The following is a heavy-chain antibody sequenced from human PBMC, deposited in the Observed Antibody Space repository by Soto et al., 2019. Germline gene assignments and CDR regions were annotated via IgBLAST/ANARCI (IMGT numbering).Heavy chain of an antibody. CDR1: GGTFSSYA. CDR2: IMPSFGTA. Sequence: QVQLVQSGAEVKKPGASVKVSCKASGGTFSSYAISWVRQAPGQRLEWMGVIMPSFGTANSAQTFQGRVTITADKSTIKANMQLSSLRSEDTAVYYCAGGRYYDSSGNDWGQGTLVTVSS. CDR3: AGGRYYDSSGND. D-gene: IGHD3-22*01. J-gene: IGHJ4*02. V-gene: IGHV1-69*06.